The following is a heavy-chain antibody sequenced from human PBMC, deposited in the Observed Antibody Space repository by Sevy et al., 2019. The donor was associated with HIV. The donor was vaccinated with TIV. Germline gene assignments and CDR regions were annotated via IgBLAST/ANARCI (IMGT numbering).Heavy chain of an antibody. CDR3: ARSVAANYMDV. CDR1: GVSISSDY. CDR2: IHHSGNS. Sequence: SETLSLTYRVSGVSISSDYWSWIRQPPGKEPEWIGYIHHSGNSNYKTSLKSRVTMSVDTSKNQFSLNLRSVSAADTAVYYCARSVAANYMDVWGKRTTVTVSS. V-gene: IGHV4-59*01. J-gene: IGHJ6*03. D-gene: IGHD1-26*01.